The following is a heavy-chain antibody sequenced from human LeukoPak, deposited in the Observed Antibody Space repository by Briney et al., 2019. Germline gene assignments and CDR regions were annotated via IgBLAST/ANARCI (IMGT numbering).Heavy chain of an antibody. V-gene: IGHV3-53*01. CDR1: GFTVSSNY. J-gene: IGHJ4*02. CDR2: IYSGGST. D-gene: IGHD5-12*01. CDR3: ASESVVAQNFDY. Sequence: GGSLRLSCAASGFTVSSNYMSWVRQAPGKGLEWVSVIYSGGSTYYADSVKGRFTISRDNSKNTLYLQMNSLRAEDTAVYYCASESVVAQNFDYWGQGTLVTVSS.